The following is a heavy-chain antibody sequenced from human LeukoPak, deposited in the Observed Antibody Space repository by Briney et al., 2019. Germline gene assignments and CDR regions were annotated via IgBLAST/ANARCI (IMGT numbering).Heavy chain of an antibody. J-gene: IGHJ6*03. CDR3: TRHQALKVTYYYYHYYMDV. D-gene: IGHD2-21*02. CDR2: IRSKANSYAT. CDR1: GLTFSTYT. V-gene: IGHV3-73*01. Sequence: GGSLRLSCAASGLTFSTYTIDWVCQASGKGLGWGGRIRSKANSYATAYASSVKGRFTMSRDDSENTAYMQMNSMKTEDTAAYYSTRHQALKVTYYYYHYYMDVWGKGTTVTVSS.